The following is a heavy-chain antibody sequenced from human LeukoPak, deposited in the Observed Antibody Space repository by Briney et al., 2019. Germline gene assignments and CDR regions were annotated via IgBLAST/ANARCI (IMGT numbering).Heavy chain of an antibody. CDR2: INSDGSST. D-gene: IGHD3-3*01. J-gene: IGHJ6*02. CDR3: ARSRNFWSGYYKGMDV. Sequence: GGSLRLSCAASGFTFSSYGMHWVRQAPGKGLGWVSRINSDGSSTSYADSMKGRFTISRDNAKNTLYLQMNSLRAEDTAVYYCARSRNFWSGYYKGMDVWGQGTTVTVSS. CDR1: GFTFSSYG. V-gene: IGHV3-74*01.